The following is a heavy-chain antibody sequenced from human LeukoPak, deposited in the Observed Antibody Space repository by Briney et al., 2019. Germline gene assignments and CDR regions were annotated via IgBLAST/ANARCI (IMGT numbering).Heavy chain of an antibody. CDR3: ARRDILPGYA. CDR1: GGSFSGYY. CDR2: INHSGST. V-gene: IGHV4-34*01. D-gene: IGHD3-9*01. Sequence: SETLSLTCAVYGGSFSGYYWSWIRQPPGKGLEWIGEINHSGSTNYNPSLKSRVTISVDTSKNQFSLKLSSVTAADTAVYYCARRDILPGYAWGQGTLVTVSS. J-gene: IGHJ4*02.